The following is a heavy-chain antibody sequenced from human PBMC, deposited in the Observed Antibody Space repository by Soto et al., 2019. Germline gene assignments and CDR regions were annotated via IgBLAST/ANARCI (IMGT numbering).Heavy chain of an antibody. D-gene: IGHD3-9*01. CDR2: ISGSGGST. V-gene: IGHV3-23*01. CDR1: GFTFSSYA. CDR3: AGAYYDILTGDY. J-gene: IGHJ4*02. Sequence: EVQLLESGGGLVQPGGSLRLSCAASGFTFSSYAMSWVRQAPGKGLEWVSAISGSGGSTYYADSVKGRFTISRDNSKNPLYLQMNSLRAEDTAVYYCAGAYYDILTGDYWGQGTLVTVSS.